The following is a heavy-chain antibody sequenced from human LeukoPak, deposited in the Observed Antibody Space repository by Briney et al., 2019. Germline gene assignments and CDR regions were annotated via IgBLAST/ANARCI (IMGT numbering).Heavy chain of an antibody. J-gene: IGHJ3*02. CDR3: ATTQRSSDRGFRSAFDI. V-gene: IGHV4-4*09. D-gene: IGHD3-10*01. CDR1: GGSISSYY. Sequence: SETLSLTCTVSGGSISSYYWSWIRQPPGKGLEWIGYIYTSGSTNYNPSLKSRVTISVDTSKNQFSLKLSSVTAADTAVYYCATTQRSSDRGFRSAFDIWGQGTMVTVSS. CDR2: IYTSGST.